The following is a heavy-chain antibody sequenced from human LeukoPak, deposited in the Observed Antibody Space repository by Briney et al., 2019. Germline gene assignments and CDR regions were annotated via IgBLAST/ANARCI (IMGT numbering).Heavy chain of an antibody. V-gene: IGHV1-69*06. J-gene: IGHJ3*02. Sequence: ASVKVSCKASGGTFSSYAISWVRQAPGQGLEWMGGIIPIFGTANYAQKFQGRVTITADKSTSTAYMELSSLRSEDTAVYYCARYNYYDSSGEEEYDAFDIWGQGTMVTVSS. D-gene: IGHD3-22*01. CDR2: IIPIFGTA. CDR1: GGTFSSYA. CDR3: ARYNYYDSSGEEEYDAFDI.